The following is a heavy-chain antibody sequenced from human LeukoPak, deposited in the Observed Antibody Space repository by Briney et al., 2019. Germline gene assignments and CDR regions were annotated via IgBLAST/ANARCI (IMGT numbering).Heavy chain of an antibody. V-gene: IGHV3-72*01. CDR3: AGIGYCLGDTCYIVDY. Sequence: PGGSLRLSCAASGFTFSDHYMDWVRQAPGKGLEWVGRIRKKVNSYTTEYAASVKGRFIISRDDSKDSLYLQMNSLETDDTAVYYCAGIGYCLGDTCYIVDYWGQGTLVTVSS. J-gene: IGHJ4*02. D-gene: IGHD2-15*01. CDR1: GFTFSDHY. CDR2: IRKKVNSYTT.